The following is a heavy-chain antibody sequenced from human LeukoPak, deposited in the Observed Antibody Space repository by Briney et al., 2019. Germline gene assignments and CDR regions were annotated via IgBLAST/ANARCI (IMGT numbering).Heavy chain of an antibody. CDR1: GYTFTTYW. D-gene: IGHD6-19*01. CDR2: IYPGDSDT. CDR3: ARQPIYSSVRKYFDS. Sequence: GESLKISCKGSGYTFTTYWIGWVRQMPGKGLEWIGIIYPGDSDTRYSPSFQGQVTISADKSISTAYLQWSSLKASDTAIYYCARQPIYSSVRKYFDSWGQGTLVTVSS. V-gene: IGHV5-51*01. J-gene: IGHJ4*02.